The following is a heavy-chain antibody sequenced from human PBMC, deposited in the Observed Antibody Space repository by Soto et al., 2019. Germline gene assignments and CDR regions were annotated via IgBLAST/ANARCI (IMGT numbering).Heavy chain of an antibody. CDR2: IYYSGST. CDR3: ARVHSTAFDP. V-gene: IGHV4-59*01. J-gene: IGHJ5*02. D-gene: IGHD6-13*01. CDR1: GGSISSYY. Sequence: PSETLSLTCTVSGGSISSYYWSWIRQPPGKGLEWIGYIYYSGSTNYNPSLKSRVTTSVDTSKNQFSLKLSSVTAADTAVYYCARVHSTAFDPWGQGTLVTVSS.